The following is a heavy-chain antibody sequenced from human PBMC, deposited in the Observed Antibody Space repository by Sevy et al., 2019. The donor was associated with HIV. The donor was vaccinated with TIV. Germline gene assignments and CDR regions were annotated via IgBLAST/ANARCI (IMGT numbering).Heavy chain of an antibody. CDR3: AREEYGSGSYYKLYYYYYYYMDV. J-gene: IGHJ6*03. Sequence: SETLSLTCTVSGGSISSYYWSWIRQPAGKGLEWIGRIYTSGSTNYNPSLKSRVTMSVDTSKNQFSLKLSSVTAADTAVYYCAREEYGSGSYYKLYYYYYYYMDVWGKGTTVTVSS. CDR2: IYTSGST. V-gene: IGHV4-4*07. CDR1: GGSISSYY. D-gene: IGHD3-10*01.